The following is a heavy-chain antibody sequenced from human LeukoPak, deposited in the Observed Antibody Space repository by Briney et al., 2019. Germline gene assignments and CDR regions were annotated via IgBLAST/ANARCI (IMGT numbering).Heavy chain of an antibody. V-gene: IGHV3-49*03. D-gene: IGHD3-3*01. CDR3: TRASLDFWSGYYFVFDY. CDR2: IRSKAYGGTT. CDR1: GFTFGDYA. Sequence: GGSLRLSCTASGFTFGDYAMSWFRQAPGKGLEWVGFIRSKAYGGTTEYAASVKGRFTISRDDSKSIAYLQMNSLKTEDTAVYYCTRASLDFWSGYYFVFDYWGQGTLVTVSS. J-gene: IGHJ4*02.